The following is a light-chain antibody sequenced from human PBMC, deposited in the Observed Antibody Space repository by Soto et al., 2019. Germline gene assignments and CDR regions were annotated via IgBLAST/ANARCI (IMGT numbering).Light chain of an antibody. CDR1: SSDVGGYNY. V-gene: IGLV2-14*01. J-gene: IGLJ1*01. CDR3: SSYSTLTSLDV. Sequence: QSVLTQPASVSGSPGQSITISCTGTSSDVGGYNYVSWYQQHPGKAPKLMIYEVSNRPSGVSNRFSGSKSGNTASLTISGLQAEDEADYYCSSYSTLTSLDVFGTGTQLTVL. CDR2: EVS.